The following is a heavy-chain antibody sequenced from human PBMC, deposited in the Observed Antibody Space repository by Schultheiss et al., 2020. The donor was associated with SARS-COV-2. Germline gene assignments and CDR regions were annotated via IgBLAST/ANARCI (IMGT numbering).Heavy chain of an antibody. CDR3: ARDWNFFAFDI. V-gene: IGHV3-21*05. J-gene: IGHJ3*02. CDR1: GFTFSSYA. D-gene: IGHD1-7*01. CDR2: ISSSSSYI. Sequence: GGSLRLSCAASGFTFSSYAMHWVRQAPGKGLEWVSYISSSSSYIYYADSVKGRFTISRDNAKNSLYLQMNSLRAEDTAVYYCARDWNFFAFDIWGQGTMVTVSS.